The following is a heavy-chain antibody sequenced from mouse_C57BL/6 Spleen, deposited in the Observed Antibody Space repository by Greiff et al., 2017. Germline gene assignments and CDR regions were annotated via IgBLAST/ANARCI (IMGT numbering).Heavy chain of an antibody. CDR2: IDPSDSET. V-gene: IGHV1-52*01. CDR1: GYTFTSYW. J-gene: IGHJ1*03. Sequence: QVQLQQPGAELVRPGSSVKLSCKASGYTFTSYWMHWVKPRPIQGLEWIGNIDPSDSETHYNQKFKDKATLTVDKSSSTAYMQLSSLTSEDSAVYYCAINYYGSSYRWYFDVWGTGTTVTVSS. CDR3: AINYYGSSYRWYFDV. D-gene: IGHD1-1*01.